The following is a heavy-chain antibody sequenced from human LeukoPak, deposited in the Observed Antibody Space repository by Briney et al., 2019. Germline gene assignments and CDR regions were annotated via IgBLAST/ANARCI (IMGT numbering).Heavy chain of an antibody. CDR1: GGSISSSSYY. CDR2: IYYSGST. V-gene: IGHV4-39*01. D-gene: IGHD6-13*01. J-gene: IGHJ4*02. CDR3: ARRYRSSWGFYYFDY. Sequence: SETLSLTCTVSGGSISSSSYYWGWIRQPPGKGLEWIGSIYYSGSTYYNPSLKSRVTISVDTSKNQFSLKLSSVTAADTAVYYCARRYRSSWGFYYFDYWGQGTLVTVSS.